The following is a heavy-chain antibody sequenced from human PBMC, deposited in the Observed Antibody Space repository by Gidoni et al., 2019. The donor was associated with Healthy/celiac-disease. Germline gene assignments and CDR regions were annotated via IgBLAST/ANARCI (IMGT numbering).Heavy chain of an antibody. CDR2: IYYSVNS. CDR1: GGSISSSSYY. V-gene: IGHV4-39*01. CDR3: ARRGRTAPGGEDY. Sequence: QLQLQESGPGLVKSSETLYRTCTVSGGSISSSSYYWGWIRKPPGKGLECIGSIYYSVNSYYNPSLKSRITISVGTSKNQFSLKLSSVTAADTAVYYCARRGRTAPGGEDYWGQGTLVTVSS. D-gene: IGHD2-8*02. J-gene: IGHJ4*02.